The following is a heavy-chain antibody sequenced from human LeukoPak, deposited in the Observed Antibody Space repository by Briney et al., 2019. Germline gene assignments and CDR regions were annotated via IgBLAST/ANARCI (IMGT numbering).Heavy chain of an antibody. CDR3: ARDRPGSSDPLDAFDI. V-gene: IGHV3-30-3*01. CDR2: ISYDGSNK. CDR1: GFTFSSYA. J-gene: IGHJ3*02. D-gene: IGHD3-10*01. Sequence: GGSLRLSYAASGFTFSSYAMHWVRQAPGKGLEWVAVISYDGSNKYYADSVKGRFTISRDNSKNTLYLQMNSLRAEDTAVYYCARDRPGSSDPLDAFDIWGQGTMVTVSS.